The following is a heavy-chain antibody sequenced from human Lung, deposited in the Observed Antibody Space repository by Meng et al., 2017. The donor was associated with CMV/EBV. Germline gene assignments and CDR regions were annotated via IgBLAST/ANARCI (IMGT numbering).Heavy chain of an antibody. CDR2: IHHSGTT. J-gene: IGHJ4*02. V-gene: IGHV4-4*02. CDR3: ARRGPQLYDY. CDR1: GDSIISSNW. Sequence: GSLRLXCAVSGDSIISSNWWSWVRQPPGEGLEWIGEIHHSGTTNYNPSLKSRVTISVDKSKNQFSLKLTSVTAADTAFYYCARRGPQLYDYWGQGTLVTVSS. D-gene: IGHD3-10*01.